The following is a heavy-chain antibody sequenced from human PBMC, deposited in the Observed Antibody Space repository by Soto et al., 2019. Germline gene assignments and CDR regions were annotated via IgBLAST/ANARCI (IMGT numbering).Heavy chain of an antibody. CDR2: IYYSGST. CDR1: GGSISSYY. J-gene: IGHJ5*02. Sequence: QVQLQESGPGLVKPSETLSLTCTVSGGSISSYYWSWIRQPPGKGLEWIGYIYYSGSTNYNPSLKSRVTISVDTSKNQFSLKLSSVAAADTAVYYCARLASNWFDPWGQGTLVTVSS. V-gene: IGHV4-59*01. CDR3: ARLASNWFDP.